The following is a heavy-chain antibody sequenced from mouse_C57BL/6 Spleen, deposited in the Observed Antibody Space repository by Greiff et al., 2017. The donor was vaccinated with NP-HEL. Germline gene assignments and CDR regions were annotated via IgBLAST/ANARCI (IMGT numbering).Heavy chain of an antibody. V-gene: IGHV7-3*01. Sequence: DVQLVESGGGLVQPGGSLSLSCAASGFTFTDYYMSWVRQPPGKALEWLGFIRNKANGYTTEYSASVKGRFTISRDNSQSILYLQLNALRAEDSATYYCARGAPWFAYWGQGTLVTVSA. CDR2: IRNKANGYTT. CDR3: ARGAPWFAY. CDR1: GFTFTDYY. J-gene: IGHJ3*01.